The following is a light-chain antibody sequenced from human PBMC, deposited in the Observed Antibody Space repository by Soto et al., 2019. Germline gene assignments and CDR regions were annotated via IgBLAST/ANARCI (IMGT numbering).Light chain of an antibody. J-gene: IGKJ1*01. Sequence: EILLTQSPGTLSLSPGERATLSCRASQSVSNNYLAWYQQKPGQAPRLLIYGASNRATGIPDSLSGSGSGTEFTLTISRMEPEDSAVYYCQQYGSSGTFGHGTKVDIK. CDR2: GAS. CDR1: QSVSNNY. CDR3: QQYGSSGT. V-gene: IGKV3-20*01.